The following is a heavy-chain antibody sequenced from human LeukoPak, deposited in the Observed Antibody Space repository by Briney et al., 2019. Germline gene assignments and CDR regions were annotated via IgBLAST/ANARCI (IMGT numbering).Heavy chain of an antibody. CDR2: IYYSGST. J-gene: IGHJ1*01. CDR1: GDSISSGDYY. V-gene: IGHV4-30-4*08. Sequence: PSQTLSLTCTVSGDSISSGDYYWNWIRQPPGKGLEWIGYIYYSGSTYYNPSLKSRVTISVDMSKNQFSLKLSSVTAADTAVYYCARSPSRYDFWSGDPEYFQHWGQGTLVTVSS. D-gene: IGHD3-3*01. CDR3: ARSPSRYDFWSGDPEYFQH.